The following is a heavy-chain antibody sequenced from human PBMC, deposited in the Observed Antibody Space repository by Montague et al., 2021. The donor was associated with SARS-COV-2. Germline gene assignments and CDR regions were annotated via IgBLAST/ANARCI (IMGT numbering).Heavy chain of an antibody. CDR3: ARKASRGITICGVVTASYYFDY. CDR1: GDSISSSSYF. CDR2: IYYSGST. Sequence: SETLSLTCTVSGDSISSSSYFWGWIRQPPGRGLEWIGSIYYSGSTYYNPSLKSRVTISVDTSKNQFSLKLSSVTAADTAVYYCARKASRGITICGVVTASYYFDYWGQGTLVTVSS. D-gene: IGHD3-3*01. V-gene: IGHV4-39*01. J-gene: IGHJ4*02.